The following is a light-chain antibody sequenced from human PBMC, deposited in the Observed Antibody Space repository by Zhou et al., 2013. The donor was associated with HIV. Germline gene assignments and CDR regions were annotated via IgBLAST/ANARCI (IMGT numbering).Light chain of an antibody. J-gene: IGKJ2*01. CDR1: QTITSWF. CDR2: GAS. Sequence: EIVLTQSPGTLSLSPGESATLSCRASQTITSWFLAWYQQKPGQAPRLLIYGASSRATGIPDRFSGSGSGTDFTLTISSLEPEDFAVYYCQQRSDWPPAYIFGQGTKLEI. V-gene: IGKV3D-20*02. CDR3: QQRSDWPPAYI.